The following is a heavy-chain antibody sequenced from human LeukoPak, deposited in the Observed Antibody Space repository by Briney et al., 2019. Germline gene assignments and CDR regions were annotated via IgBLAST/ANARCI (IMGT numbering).Heavy chain of an antibody. V-gene: IGHV3-30*18. CDR3: AKAYYYDSSGYIPVYYFDY. CDR1: GFTFSSYG. Sequence: GGSLRLSCAASGFTFSSYGMHWARQAPGKGLEWVAVISYDGSNKYYADSVKGRFTISRDNSKNTLYLQMNSLRAEDTAVYYCAKAYYYDSSGYIPVYYFDYWGQGTLVTVSS. CDR2: ISYDGSNK. J-gene: IGHJ4*02. D-gene: IGHD3-22*01.